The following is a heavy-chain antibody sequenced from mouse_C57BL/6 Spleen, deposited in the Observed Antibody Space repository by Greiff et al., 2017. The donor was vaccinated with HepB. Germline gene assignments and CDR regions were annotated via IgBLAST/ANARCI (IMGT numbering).Heavy chain of an antibody. V-gene: IGHV1-80*01. D-gene: IGHD1-1*01. CDR1: GYAFSSYW. Sequence: VQLQQSGAELVKPGASVKISCKASGYAFSSYWMNWVKQRPGKGLEWIGQIYPGDGDTNYNGKFKGKATLTADKSSSTAYMQLSSLTSEDSAVYFCARREITTLMDYWGQGTSVTVSS. CDR2: IYPGDGDT. J-gene: IGHJ4*01. CDR3: ARREITTLMDY.